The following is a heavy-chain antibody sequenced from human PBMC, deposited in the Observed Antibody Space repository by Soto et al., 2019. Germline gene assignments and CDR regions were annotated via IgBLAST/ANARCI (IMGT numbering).Heavy chain of an antibody. CDR3: ARLRLLPPTEAFDI. CDR2: IYYSGST. Sequence: QLQLQESGPGLVKPSETLSLTCTVSGGSISSSSYYWGWIRQPPGKGLEWIGSIYYSGSTYYNPSLKSRGTISVDTSKHHFSLKLSSVTAADTAVYYCARLRLLPPTEAFDIWGQGTMVTVSS. J-gene: IGHJ3*02. CDR1: GGSISSSSYY. V-gene: IGHV4-39*02.